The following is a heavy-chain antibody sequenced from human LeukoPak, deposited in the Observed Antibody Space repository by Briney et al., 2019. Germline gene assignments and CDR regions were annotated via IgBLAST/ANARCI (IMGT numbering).Heavy chain of an antibody. D-gene: IGHD2-2*01. CDR2: INPNSGGT. CDR3: ARDESDIVVVPAGN. Sequence: ASVTVSCKASGHTFTGYYMHWVRQAPGQGLEWMGWINPNSGGTNYAQKFQGRVTMTRDTSISTAYMELSRLRSDDTAVYYCARDESDIVVVPAGNWGQGTLVTVSS. CDR1: GHTFTGYY. V-gene: IGHV1-2*02. J-gene: IGHJ4*02.